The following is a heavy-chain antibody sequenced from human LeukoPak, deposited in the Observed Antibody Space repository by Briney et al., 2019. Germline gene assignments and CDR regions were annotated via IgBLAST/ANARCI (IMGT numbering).Heavy chain of an antibody. J-gene: IGHJ6*02. D-gene: IGHD7-27*01. V-gene: IGHV4-59*01. Sequence: LETLSLTCTVSGGSISSYYWSWIRQPPGKGLEWIGYIYYSGSTNYNSSLKSRVTISVDTSKNQFSLKLSSVTAADTAVYYCARDSGGMDVWGQGTTVTVSS. CDR2: IYYSGST. CDR3: ARDSGGMDV. CDR1: GGSISSYY.